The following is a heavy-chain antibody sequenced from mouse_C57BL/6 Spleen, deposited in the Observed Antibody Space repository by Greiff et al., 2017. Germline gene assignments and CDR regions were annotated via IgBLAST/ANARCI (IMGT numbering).Heavy chain of an antibody. CDR1: GYSFTGYY. Sequence: VQLQQSGPELVKPGASVKISCKASGYSFTGYYMNWVKQSPEKSLEWIGEINPSTGGTTYNQKFKAKATLTVDKSSSTAYMQRKSLTSEDSAVYYCARGSPYGGFAYWGQGTLVTVSA. CDR2: INPSTGGT. J-gene: IGHJ3*01. CDR3: ARGSPYGGFAY. D-gene: IGHD1-1*02. V-gene: IGHV1-42*01.